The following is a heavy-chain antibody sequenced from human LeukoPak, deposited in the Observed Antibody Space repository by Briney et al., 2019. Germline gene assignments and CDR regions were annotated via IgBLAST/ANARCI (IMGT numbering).Heavy chain of an antibody. J-gene: IGHJ3*02. V-gene: IGHV1-24*01. Sequence: ASVKVSCKVSGYTLTELSMHWVRQAPGKGLEWMGGFDPEDGETIYAQKFQGRVTMTEDTSTDTAYMELNSLRAEDTAVYHCARSADCGGDCYNNDAFDIWGQGTMVTVSS. D-gene: IGHD2-21*02. CDR2: FDPEDGET. CDR3: ARSADCGGDCYNNDAFDI. CDR1: GYTLTELS.